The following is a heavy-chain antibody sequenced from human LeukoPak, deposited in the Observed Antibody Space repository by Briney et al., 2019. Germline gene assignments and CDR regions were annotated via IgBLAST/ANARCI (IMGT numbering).Heavy chain of an antibody. V-gene: IGHV4-59*11. D-gene: IGHD4-17*01. CDR2: ISYIRST. CDR1: DDSFSSHY. Sequence: SETLSLTCAVSDDSFSSHYWTWIRQPPGKGLEWIGYISYIRSTNYNPSLKSRVTISIDTSRNQFSLRLSSVTAADTAVYYCARDLVTVTKGFDIWGQGTMVSVSS. J-gene: IGHJ3*02. CDR3: ARDLVTVTKGFDI.